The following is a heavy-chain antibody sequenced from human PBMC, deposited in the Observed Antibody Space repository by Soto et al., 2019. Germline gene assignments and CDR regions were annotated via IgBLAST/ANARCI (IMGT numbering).Heavy chain of an antibody. CDR3: ASSPYSNYEYYYYYGMDA. J-gene: IGHJ6*02. Sequence: SVKVSCKASGGTFSSYAISWVRQAPGQGLEWMGGIIPIFGTANYAQKFQGRVTITADKSTSTAYMELSSLRSEDTAVYYCASSPYSNYEYYYYYGMDAWGQGTTVTVSS. CDR2: IIPIFGTA. V-gene: IGHV1-69*06. CDR1: GGTFSSYA. D-gene: IGHD4-4*01.